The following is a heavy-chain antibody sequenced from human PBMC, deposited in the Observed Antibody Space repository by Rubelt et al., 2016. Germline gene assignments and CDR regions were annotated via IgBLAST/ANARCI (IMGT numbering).Heavy chain of an antibody. V-gene: IGHV4-59*06. D-gene: IGHD5-18*01. CDR1: GFTVSSNY. Sequence: VQLVESGGGLIQPGGSLRLSCAASGFTVSSNYMSWVRQAPGKGLEWIGYIFYSGNTYYNPSLKSRVTISVDTSKNQFSLKLSSVTAADTAVYYCARCSYGEHFDYWGQGTLVTVSS. J-gene: IGHJ4*02. CDR3: ARCSYGEHFDY. CDR2: IFYSGNT.